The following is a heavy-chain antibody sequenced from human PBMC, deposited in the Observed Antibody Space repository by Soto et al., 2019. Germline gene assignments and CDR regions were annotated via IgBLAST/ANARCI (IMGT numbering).Heavy chain of an antibody. D-gene: IGHD3-10*01. J-gene: IGHJ6*02. Sequence: PSETLSLTCSVSGGSISSANWWTWVRQPPGKGLEWIGEIYHGGSTSYNPSLKSRVTLSLDKFKNHFSLNLTSVTAADTAVYYCARERVTMVRGVILNGYYYRMDAWGQGTTVTVSS. CDR1: GGSISSANW. V-gene: IGHV4-4*02. CDR3: ARERVTMVRGVILNGYYYRMDA. CDR2: IYHGGST.